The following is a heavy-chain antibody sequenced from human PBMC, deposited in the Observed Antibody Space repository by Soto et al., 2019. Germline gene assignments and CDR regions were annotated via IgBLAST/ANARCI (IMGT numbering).Heavy chain of an antibody. V-gene: IGHV3-23*01. Sequence: EVKLLESGGGLVQPGGSLRLSCAASRFTFSSYVMSCVRQDPGKRLEWVSAISGSGGSTYYADSVKGRFTNYRDKSKNTLYQQMNGRRAEDTGGYHCAKGSRGWYERFDYWGQGTLLTVSS. CDR2: ISGSGGST. CDR3: AKGSRGWYERFDY. CDR1: RFTFSSYV. D-gene: IGHD6-19*01. J-gene: IGHJ4*02.